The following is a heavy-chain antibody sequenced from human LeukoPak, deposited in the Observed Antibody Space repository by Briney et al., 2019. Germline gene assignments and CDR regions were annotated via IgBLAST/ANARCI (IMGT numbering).Heavy chain of an antibody. J-gene: IGHJ6*03. CDR3: ARSAPAGFSYYSYYMDV. CDR2: INSDGSST. V-gene: IGHV3-74*01. Sequence: GGSLRLSCAASGFTFSSYWMSWVRQAPGKGLLWVSRINSDGSSTTYADSVKGRFTISRDNAKNTVYLQMNSLRAEDTAVYYCARSAPAGFSYYSYYMDVWGKGTTVTISS. CDR1: GFTFSSYW. D-gene: IGHD6-13*01.